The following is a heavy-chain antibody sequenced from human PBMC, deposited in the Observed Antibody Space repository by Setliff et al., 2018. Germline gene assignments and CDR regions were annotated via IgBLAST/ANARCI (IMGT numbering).Heavy chain of an antibody. CDR1: GGSISSSSYY. Sequence: SETLSLTCTVSGGSISSSSYYWGWIRQPPGKGLEWIGIIYYSGSTYYNPSLKSRVTISVDTSKNQFSLKLSSVTAADTAVYYCARSKSSSGWLNWFDPWGQGTLVTVSS. D-gene: IGHD6-19*01. J-gene: IGHJ5*02. V-gene: IGHV4-39*07. CDR2: IYYSGST. CDR3: ARSKSSSGWLNWFDP.